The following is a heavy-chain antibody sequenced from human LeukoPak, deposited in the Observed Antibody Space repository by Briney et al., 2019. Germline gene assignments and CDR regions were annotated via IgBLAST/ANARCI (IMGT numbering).Heavy chain of an antibody. D-gene: IGHD1-26*01. CDR3: AKTQGWELPYYFDY. CDR1: GFTFISYG. Sequence: PGGSLRLSCAASGFTFISYGMHWVRQAPGKGLEWVAFIRYDGSNKYYADSVKGRFTISRDNSKNTLYLQMNSLRAEDTAVYYCAKTQGWELPYYFDYWGQGTLVTVSS. V-gene: IGHV3-30*02. J-gene: IGHJ4*02. CDR2: IRYDGSNK.